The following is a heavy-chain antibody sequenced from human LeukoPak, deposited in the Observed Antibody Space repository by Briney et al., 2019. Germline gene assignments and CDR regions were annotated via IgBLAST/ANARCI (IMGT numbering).Heavy chain of an antibody. CDR2: ICYSGST. Sequence: SETLSLTCTVSGGSISSYYWSWIRQPPGKGLEWIGYICYSGSTNYNPSLKSRVTISVDTSKNQFSLKLSSVTAADTAVYYCARDLRGMDVWGQGTTVTVSS. CDR3: ARDLRGMDV. CDR1: GGSISSYY. J-gene: IGHJ6*02. V-gene: IGHV4-59*01.